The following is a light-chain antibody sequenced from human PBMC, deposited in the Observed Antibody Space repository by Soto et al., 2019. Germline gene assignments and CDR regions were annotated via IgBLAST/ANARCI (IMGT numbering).Light chain of an antibody. Sequence: QSVLTQPPSASGTPGQRVTISCFGSTSNIGSNTVNWYQHLPGTAPKLVIHTNNQRPLGVPDRFSGSKSGTSASLAISGLQSEDEADYYCQSYDSSLRDVVFGGGTKVTVL. V-gene: IGLV1-44*01. CDR3: QSYDSSLRDVV. CDR2: TNN. CDR1: TSNIGSNT. J-gene: IGLJ2*01.